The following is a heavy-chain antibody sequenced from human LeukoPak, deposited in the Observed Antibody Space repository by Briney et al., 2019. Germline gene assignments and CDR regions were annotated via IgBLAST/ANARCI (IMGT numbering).Heavy chain of an antibody. D-gene: IGHD3-22*01. CDR3: ARGPYSYDSSGAFDI. Sequence: SETLSLTCTVSGGSISSSSYYWGWIRQPAGKGLEWIGRISSSGSTNYNPSLKSRVTISVDASKNQFSLKLSSVTAADTAVYFCARGPYSYDSSGAFDIWGQGTMVTVSS. CDR1: GGSISSSSYY. CDR2: ISSSGST. J-gene: IGHJ3*02. V-gene: IGHV4-61*02.